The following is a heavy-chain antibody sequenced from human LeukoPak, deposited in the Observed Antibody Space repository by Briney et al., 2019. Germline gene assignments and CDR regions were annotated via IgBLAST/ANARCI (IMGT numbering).Heavy chain of an antibody. V-gene: IGHV4-34*01. J-gene: IGHJ4*02. Sequence: PETLSLTCAVYGGSFSGYYWSWIRQPPGKGLEWMGEINHSGSTNYSPSLKSRVTISVDTSKNQFSLKLSSVTAADTAVYYCARERPSYYDILTGYYPRSLPYYFDYWGQGTLVTVSS. CDR2: INHSGST. CDR3: ARERPSYYDILTGYYPRSLPYYFDY. CDR1: GGSFSGYY. D-gene: IGHD3-9*01.